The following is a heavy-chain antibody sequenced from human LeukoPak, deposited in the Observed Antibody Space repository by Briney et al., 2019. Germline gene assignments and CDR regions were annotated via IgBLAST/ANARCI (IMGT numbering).Heavy chain of an antibody. J-gene: IGHJ4*02. CDR3: ARDRGTWNDDGFDY. Sequence: SETLSLTCTVSGGSISSYYWSWIRQPAGKGLEWIGRIYISGSTNYNPSLKSRVTVSVDTSKNQFSLKLSSVTAADTAVYYCARDRGTWNDDGFDYWGQGTLVTVPS. CDR1: GGSISSYY. V-gene: IGHV4-4*07. D-gene: IGHD1-1*01. CDR2: IYISGST.